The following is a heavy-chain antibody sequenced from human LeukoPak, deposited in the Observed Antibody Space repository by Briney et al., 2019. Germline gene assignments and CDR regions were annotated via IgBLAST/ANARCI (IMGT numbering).Heavy chain of an antibody. J-gene: IGHJ4*02. CDR3: ARDLGGWYFDY. CDR2: ISTSGSTI. D-gene: IGHD2-15*01. CDR1: GFTFSNYS. V-gene: IGHV3-48*04. Sequence: GGSLRLSCAGSGFTFSNYSINWVRQAPGKGLEWVSYISTSGSTIYYADSVKGRFTISRDNAKNSLYLQMNSLRAEDTAMYYCARDLGGWYFDYWGQGTLVTVSS.